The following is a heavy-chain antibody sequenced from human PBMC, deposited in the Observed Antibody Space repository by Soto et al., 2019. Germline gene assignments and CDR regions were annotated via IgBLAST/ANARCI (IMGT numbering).Heavy chain of an antibody. J-gene: IGHJ3*02. CDR2: FDPEDGET. CDR3: AISAAXYDYVWGSYRRYDAFDI. V-gene: IGHV1-24*01. D-gene: IGHD3-16*02. CDR1: GYTLTELS. Sequence: ASVKVSCKVSGYTLTELSMHWVRQAPGKGLEWMGGFDPEDGETIYAQKFQGRVTMTEDTSTDTAYMELSSLRSEDTAVYYCAISAAXYDYVWGSYRRYDAFDIWGQGTMVTVSS.